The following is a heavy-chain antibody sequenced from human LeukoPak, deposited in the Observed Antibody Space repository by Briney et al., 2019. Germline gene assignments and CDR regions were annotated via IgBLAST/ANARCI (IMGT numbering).Heavy chain of an antibody. D-gene: IGHD3-22*01. CDR2: MKRDGSEI. V-gene: IGHV3-7*01. Sequence: GGSLRLSCSASGFTFSTYWMSWVRQAPGKGLEWVANMKRDGSEIYYVDSVKGRFTISRDNAKNSLYLEMSSLRVEDTAVYYCARDRGWRTSGYYLYHFDYWGQGTLVTFAS. J-gene: IGHJ4*02. CDR3: ARDRGWRTSGYYLYHFDY. CDR1: GFTFSTYW.